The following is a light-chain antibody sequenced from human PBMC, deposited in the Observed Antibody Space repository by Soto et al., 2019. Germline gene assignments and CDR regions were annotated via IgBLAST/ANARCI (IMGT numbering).Light chain of an antibody. CDR3: QQYSGSSYT. V-gene: IGKV3-20*01. Sequence: ETVLTQSPGTLSLSPGERATLSCRASQSVSTNYLAWYQQKPGLAPRLVIYGTTSRATGIPDRFSGSGSGTDFTLTSSRLEPEDVAVYYCQQYSGSSYTFGQGTKLEI. J-gene: IGKJ2*01. CDR2: GTT. CDR1: QSVSTNY.